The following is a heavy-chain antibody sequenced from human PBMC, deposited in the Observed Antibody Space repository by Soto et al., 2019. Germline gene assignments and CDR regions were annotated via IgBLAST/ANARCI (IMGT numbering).Heavy chain of an antibody. J-gene: IGHJ6*02. Sequence: GASVKVSYKASGYTFTSYDINWVRQATGQGLEWMGWMNPNSGNTGYAQKFQGRVTMTRNTSISTAYMELSSLRSEDTAVYYRARGMSVLMVYAVYYYYYGMDVWGQGTTVTVSS. V-gene: IGHV1-8*01. CDR1: GYTFTSYD. CDR2: MNPNSGNT. D-gene: IGHD2-8*01. CDR3: ARGMSVLMVYAVYYYYYGMDV.